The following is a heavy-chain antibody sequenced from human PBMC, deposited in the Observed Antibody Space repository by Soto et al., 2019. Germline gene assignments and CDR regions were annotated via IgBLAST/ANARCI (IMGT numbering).Heavy chain of an antibody. Sequence: HVTLKASGPVLVKPTEPLTLTCTVSGFSLSNARLGVSWIRQPPGKSLEWLAHIFLKNEKSNSKSLKSRITISNASSKSQDALTMTNMDPVDTATYYCARIRDLRFLECPYYFDYWGQGTLVTVSS. CDR3: ARIRDLRFLECPYYFDY. V-gene: IGHV2-26*01. CDR1: GFSLSNARLG. D-gene: IGHD3-3*01. J-gene: IGHJ4*02. CDR2: IFLKNEK.